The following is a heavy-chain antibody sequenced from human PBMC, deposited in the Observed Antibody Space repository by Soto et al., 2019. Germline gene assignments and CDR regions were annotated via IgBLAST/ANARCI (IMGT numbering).Heavy chain of an antibody. D-gene: IGHD4-17*01. CDR3: TRDLFLIPTSTVTTDAF. CDR2: ISPETGKT. CDR1: GYTFSSFG. Sequence: VELVQSGAEVKKPGASVRVSCKASGYTFSSFGLSWVRQAPGQGPEWMGWISPETGKTEYSHKFQGRVTMTTDTSTRTLFLDLGSLTSDDTAVYYCTRDLFLIPTSTVTTDAFWGQGTLVTVSS. J-gene: IGHJ4*02. V-gene: IGHV1-18*04.